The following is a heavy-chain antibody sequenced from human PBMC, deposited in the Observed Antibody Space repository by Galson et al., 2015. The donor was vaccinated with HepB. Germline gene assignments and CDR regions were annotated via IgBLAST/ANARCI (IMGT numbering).Heavy chain of an antibody. J-gene: IGHJ4*02. CDR3: AKAREYYGTGTIDC. V-gene: IGHV3-30*18. CDR1: GFTFNSYG. Sequence: SLRLSCAASGFTFNSYGMHWVRQAPGKGLEWVAVTSYDGTDKYYADSVKGRFTISRDNSENTLYLQMNSLRTEDTAVYYCAKAREYYGTGTIDCWGQGILVTVSS. D-gene: IGHD3-10*01. CDR2: TSYDGTDK.